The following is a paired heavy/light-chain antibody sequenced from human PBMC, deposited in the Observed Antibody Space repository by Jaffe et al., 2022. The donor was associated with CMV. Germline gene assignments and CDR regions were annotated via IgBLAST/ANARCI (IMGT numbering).Light chain of an antibody. CDR1: QVISNN. J-gene: IGKJ2*01. V-gene: IGKV1-17*03. CDR2: AAS. Sequence: DIQMTQSPSAMSASVGDRVTITCRASQVISNNLAWFQQKPGKVPNRLIYAASSLQSGVPSRFSGSGSGTEFTLTISSLQPEDFATYFCLQHNTYPFTFGQGTKLEIK. CDR3: LQHNTYPFT.
Heavy chain of an antibody. Sequence: QVQLVQSGAEVKKPGASVKISCKASGYTFTSYYIHWVRQAPGQGLEWLGIINPSGGSTSYAQKFQDRVTMTRDTSSSTIYMELSSLRSEDTAVYYCARYHTGNFAFDYWGQGTLVTVSS. D-gene: IGHD2-8*02. J-gene: IGHJ4*02. CDR1: GYTFTSYY. CDR2: INPSGGST. CDR3: ARYHTGNFAFDY. V-gene: IGHV1-46*01.